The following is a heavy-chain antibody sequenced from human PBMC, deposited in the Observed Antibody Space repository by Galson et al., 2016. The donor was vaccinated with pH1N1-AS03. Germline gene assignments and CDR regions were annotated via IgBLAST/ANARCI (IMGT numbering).Heavy chain of an antibody. CDR3: ARDRRNTSGLNYWHDP. Sequence: SVKVSCKASGGTFTSYTFSWVRQAPGQGLEWMGRFIPVLGMANYAEKFQDRVAITADTSTRTVSMELSSLRSDDAAVYYCARDRRNTSGLNYWHDPWGQGTLVTVSS. V-gene: IGHV1-69*04. CDR2: FIPVLGMA. J-gene: IGHJ5*02. D-gene: IGHD1/OR15-1a*01. CDR1: GGTFTSYT.